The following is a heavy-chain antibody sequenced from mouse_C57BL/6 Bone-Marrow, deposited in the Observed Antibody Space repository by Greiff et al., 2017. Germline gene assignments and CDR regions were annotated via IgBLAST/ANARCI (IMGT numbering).Heavy chain of an antibody. J-gene: IGHJ1*03. D-gene: IGHD1-1*01. CDR3: ARDPLITTVVAKGWYFDV. CDR2: IDPSDSYT. Sequence: QVQLQQPGAELVMPGASVKLSCKASGYTFTSYWMHWVKQRPGQGLEWIGAIDPSDSYTNYNQKFKGKSTLTVDKSSSTAYMQLSSLTSEDSAVYYCARDPLITTVVAKGWYFDVWGTGTTVTVSS. V-gene: IGHV1-69*01. CDR1: GYTFTSYW.